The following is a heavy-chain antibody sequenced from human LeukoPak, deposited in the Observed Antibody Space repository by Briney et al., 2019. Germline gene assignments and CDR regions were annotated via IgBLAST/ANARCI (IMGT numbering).Heavy chain of an antibody. D-gene: IGHD1-26*01. J-gene: IGHJ4*02. CDR1: GFTFSSYD. V-gene: IGHV3-30*18. CDR3: AKEGSNGDFDY. CDR2: ISYDGSNK. Sequence: GGSLRLSCAASGFTFSSYDMHWVRQAPGKGLEWVTVISYDGSNKYYGDSVKGRFTISRDNSKNTLYLKMNSLRAEDTAVYYCAKEGSNGDFDYWGQGTLVTVSS.